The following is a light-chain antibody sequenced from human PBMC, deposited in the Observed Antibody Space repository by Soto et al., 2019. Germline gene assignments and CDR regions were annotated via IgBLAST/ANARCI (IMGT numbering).Light chain of an antibody. CDR3: QVWDSSTDDLYV. CDR2: ADS. Sequence: SYELTQPPSVSVAAGQTAIVTCDGNNIGSNSVHWYQQKPGRAPVLVVYADSDRPSGVPERFSGSNSGNTATLTISRVEAGDEADYYCQVWDSSTDDLYVFGPGTKVTVL. J-gene: IGLJ1*01. V-gene: IGLV3-21*02. CDR1: NIGSNS.